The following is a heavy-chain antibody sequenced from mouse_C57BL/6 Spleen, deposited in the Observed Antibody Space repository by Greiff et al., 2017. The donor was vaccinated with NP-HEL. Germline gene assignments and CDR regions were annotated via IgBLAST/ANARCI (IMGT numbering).Heavy chain of an antibody. CDR2: IDPSDSYT. CDR1: GYTFTSYW. Sequence: VQLQQSGAELVMPGASVKLSCKASGYTFTSYWMHWVKQRPGQGLEWIGEIDPSDSYTNYNQKFKGKSTLTVDKSSSTAYMQLSSLTSEDSAVYYCARSNYGSSHWYFDVWGTGTTVTVSS. J-gene: IGHJ1*03. CDR3: ARSNYGSSHWYFDV. V-gene: IGHV1-69*01. D-gene: IGHD1-1*01.